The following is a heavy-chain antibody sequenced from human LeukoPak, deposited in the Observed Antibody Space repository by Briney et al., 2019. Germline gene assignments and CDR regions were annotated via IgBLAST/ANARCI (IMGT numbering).Heavy chain of an antibody. CDR2: IYYSGST. CDR1: GGSISSYY. D-gene: IGHD1-26*01. J-gene: IGHJ4*02. Sequence: KPSETLSLTCTVSGGSISSYYWSWIRQPPGKGLEWIGYIYYSGSTNYNPSLKSRVTISVDTSKNQFSLKLSSVTAADTAVYYCARDVRRSGSYYFDYWGQGTLVTVSS. CDR3: ARDVRRSGSYYFDY. V-gene: IGHV4-59*01.